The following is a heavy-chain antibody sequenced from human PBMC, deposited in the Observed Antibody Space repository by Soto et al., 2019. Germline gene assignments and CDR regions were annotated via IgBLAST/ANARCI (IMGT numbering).Heavy chain of an antibody. J-gene: IGHJ3*02. CDR3: GGTYDI. Sequence: EVQLVESGGGLVQPGGSLRLSCAVSGFSSYLMSWVRQAPGKGLEWVANIRQDGSEKYYVDSVKGRFTISRDNAKKSMDLQMNSLRAEDTAVYYCGGTYDIWGQGTMVTVSP. V-gene: IGHV3-7*05. CDR2: IRQDGSEK. CDR1: GFSSYL.